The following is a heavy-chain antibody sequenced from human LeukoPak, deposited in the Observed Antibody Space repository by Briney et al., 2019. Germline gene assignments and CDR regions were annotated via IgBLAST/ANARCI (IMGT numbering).Heavy chain of an antibody. CDR2: INHSGST. CDR3: ARVVSPGYYDFWSGYSSLRWFDP. CDR1: GGSFSGYY. J-gene: IGHJ5*02. D-gene: IGHD3-3*01. V-gene: IGHV4-34*01. Sequence: SETLSLTCAVYGGSFSGYYWSWIRQPPGKGLEWIGEINHSGSTNYNPSLKSRVTISVDTSKNQFSLKLSSVTAADTAVYYCARVVSPGYYDFWSGYSSLRWFDPWGQGTLVTVSS.